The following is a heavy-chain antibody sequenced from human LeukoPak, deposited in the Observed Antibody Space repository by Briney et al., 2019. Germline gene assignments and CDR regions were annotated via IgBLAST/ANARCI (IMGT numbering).Heavy chain of an antibody. D-gene: IGHD6-6*01. V-gene: IGHV4-39*07. CDR2: IYYSGST. CDR1: GGSISSSSYY. Sequence: SETLSLTCTVSGGSISSSSYYWGWIRQPPGKGLEWIGSIYYSGSTYYNPSLKSRVTMSVDTSKNQFSLKLSSVTAADTAVYYCARDLAEHIAALGWGQGTLVTVSS. J-gene: IGHJ1*01. CDR3: ARDLAEHIAALG.